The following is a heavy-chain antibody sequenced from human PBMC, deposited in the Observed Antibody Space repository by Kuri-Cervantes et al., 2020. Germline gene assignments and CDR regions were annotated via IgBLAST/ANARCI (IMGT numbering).Heavy chain of an antibody. J-gene: IGHJ4*02. D-gene: IGHD1-26*01. CDR2: IIPIFGTA. V-gene: IGHV1-69*05. CDR1: GGTFSSYA. CDR3: ARYGGSYFGDDY. Sequence: SVKVSCKASGGTFSSYAISWVRQAPGQGLEWMGGIIPIFGTANYAQKFQGRVTMTRNTSISTAYMELSSLRSEDTAVYYCARYGGSYFGDDYWGQGTLVTVSS.